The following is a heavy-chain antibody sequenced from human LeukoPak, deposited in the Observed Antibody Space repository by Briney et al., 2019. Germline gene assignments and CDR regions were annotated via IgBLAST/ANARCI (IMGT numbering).Heavy chain of an antibody. J-gene: IGHJ4*02. CDR2: IYTSGST. CDR3: ARKYCSSTRCYDYFDY. CDR1: GGSISSYY. D-gene: IGHD2-2*01. V-gene: IGHV4-4*09. Sequence: SVTLSLTCTVSGGSISSYYWSWIRQPPGKGLEWIVYIYTSGSTNYNPSLKSRVTISVDTSKNQFSLKLSSVTAADTAVYYCARKYCSSTRCYDYFDYWGQGTLVTVSS.